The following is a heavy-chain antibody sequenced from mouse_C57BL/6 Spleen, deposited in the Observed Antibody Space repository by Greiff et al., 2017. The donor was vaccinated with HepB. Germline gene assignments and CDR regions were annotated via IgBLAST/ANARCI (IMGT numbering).Heavy chain of an antibody. D-gene: IGHD1-1*01. Sequence: VQLQQPGAELVKPGASVKLSCKASGYTFTSYWMQWVKQRPGQGLEWIGEIDPSDSYTNYNQKFKGKATLTVDTSSSTAYMQLSSLTSEDSAVYYCARTIGSSYFYYAMDYWGQGTSVTVSS. V-gene: IGHV1-50*01. J-gene: IGHJ4*01. CDR3: ARTIGSSYFYYAMDY. CDR2: IDPSDSYT. CDR1: GYTFTSYW.